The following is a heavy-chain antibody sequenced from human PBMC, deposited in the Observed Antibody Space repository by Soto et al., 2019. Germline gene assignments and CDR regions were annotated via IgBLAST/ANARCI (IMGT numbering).Heavy chain of an antibody. CDR2: IYYSGST. CDR1: GGSISSYY. Sequence: ERLGLTCPFSGGSISSYYSSWIQQPPGKGLEWIGYIYYSGSTNYNPSLKSRVTISVDTSKNQFSLKLSSVTAADTAVYYCAKTGYSSSWQGNWFDPWGQGTLVTVYS. CDR3: AKTGYSSSWQGNWFDP. V-gene: IGHV4-59*01. J-gene: IGHJ5*02. D-gene: IGHD6-13*01.